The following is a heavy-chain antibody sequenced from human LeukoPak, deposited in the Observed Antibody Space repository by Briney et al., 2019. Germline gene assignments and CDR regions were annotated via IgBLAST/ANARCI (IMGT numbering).Heavy chain of an antibody. CDR3: ARLRDYYYNYMDV. CDR2: IYHSGST. V-gene: IGHV4-38-2*02. J-gene: IGHJ6*03. CDR1: GYSISSGYY. Sequence: SETLSLTCSVSGYSISSGYYWGWIRQPPGKGLEWIGSIYHSGSTYYNPSLKSRVTISVDTSKNQFSLKLSSVTAADTAVYYCARLRDYYYNYMDVWGKGTTVTISS.